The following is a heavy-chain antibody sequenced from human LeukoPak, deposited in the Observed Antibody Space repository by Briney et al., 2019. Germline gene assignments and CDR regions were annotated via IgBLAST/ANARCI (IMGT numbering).Heavy chain of an antibody. CDR2: INPNSGGT. D-gene: IGHD6-19*01. Sequence: ASVKVSCKASGYIFTDYYMHWVRQAPGQELGWMGRINPNSGGTNYAQKFQGRVTMTRDTSISTAYTELSSLRSEDTATYYCARDLYGAVAGFFNGFDYWGQGTLVTVSS. CDR3: ARDLYGAVAGFFNGFDY. V-gene: IGHV1/OR15-1*02. CDR1: GYIFTDYY. J-gene: IGHJ4*02.